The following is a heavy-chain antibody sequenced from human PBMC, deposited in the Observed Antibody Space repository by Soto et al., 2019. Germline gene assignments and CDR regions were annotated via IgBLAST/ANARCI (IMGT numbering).Heavy chain of an antibody. CDR1: GGSITSGAYY. V-gene: IGHV4-31*11. CDR2: IHYSGRT. Sequence: SETLSLTCAVSGGSITSGAYYWTWIRQHPGKGLEWIAYIHYSGRTYYNPSLKSRVTISVDTSNNQFSLKLSSVTAADTAVYYCARYYFDSSGYYNWFDPWGQGTLVT. J-gene: IGHJ5*02. CDR3: ARYYFDSSGYYNWFDP. D-gene: IGHD3-22*01.